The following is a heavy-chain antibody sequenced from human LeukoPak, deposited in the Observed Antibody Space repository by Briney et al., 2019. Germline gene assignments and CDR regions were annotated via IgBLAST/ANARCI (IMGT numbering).Heavy chain of an antibody. CDR1: GGSISSYY. Sequence: SETLSLTCTVSGGSISSYYWSWIRQPAGKGLEWIGRIYTSGSTNYNPSLKSRVTISVDTSKNQFSLKLSSVTAADTAVYYCARGPGYSSGWPYYFDYWGQGTLVTVSS. D-gene: IGHD6-19*01. V-gene: IGHV4-4*07. CDR2: IYTSGST. J-gene: IGHJ4*02. CDR3: ARGPGYSSGWPYYFDY.